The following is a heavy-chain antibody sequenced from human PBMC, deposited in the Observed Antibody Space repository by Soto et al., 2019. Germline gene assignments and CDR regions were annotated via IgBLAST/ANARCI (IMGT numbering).Heavy chain of an antibody. V-gene: IGHV3-33*01. CDR3: AREGCSSTSCLFDY. D-gene: IGHD2-2*01. CDR1: GFTFSSYG. J-gene: IGHJ4*02. CDR2: IWYDGSNK. Sequence: GGHLRLSCAASGFTFSSYGMHWVRQAPGKGLEWVAVIWYDGSNKYYADSVKGRFTISRDNSKNTLYLQMNSLRAEVTAVYYCAREGCSSTSCLFDYWGQGTLVTVSS.